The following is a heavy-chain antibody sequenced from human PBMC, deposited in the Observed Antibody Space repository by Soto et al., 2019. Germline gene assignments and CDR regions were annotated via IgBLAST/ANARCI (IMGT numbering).Heavy chain of an antibody. CDR3: AREDCSSTSCYGPDY. CDR1: GYTFTSYG. CDR2: TSAHNDNT. V-gene: IGHV1-18*01. Sequence: EAPVKVSCKASGYTFTSYGISWVRQAPGQGLEWMEWTSAHNDNTNYAQKFQGRVTMTTDTSTSTAYMELRSLRSDDTAVYYCAREDCSSTSCYGPDYWGQGTLVTVSS. J-gene: IGHJ4*02. D-gene: IGHD2-2*01.